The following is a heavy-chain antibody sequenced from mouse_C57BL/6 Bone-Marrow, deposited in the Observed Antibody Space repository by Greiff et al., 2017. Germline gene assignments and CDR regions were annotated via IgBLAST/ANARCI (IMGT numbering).Heavy chain of an antibody. J-gene: IGHJ1*03. Sequence: EVMLVESGGGLVKPGGSLKLSCAASGFTFSSYAMSWVRQTPEKRLEWVATISDGGSYTYYPDNVKGRFTISRDNAKNNLYLQRSHLKSEDTAMYYCARKAYGSSYRWYFDVWGTGTTVTVSS. CDR3: ARKAYGSSYRWYFDV. CDR1: GFTFSSYA. D-gene: IGHD1-1*01. CDR2: ISDGGSYT. V-gene: IGHV5-4*03.